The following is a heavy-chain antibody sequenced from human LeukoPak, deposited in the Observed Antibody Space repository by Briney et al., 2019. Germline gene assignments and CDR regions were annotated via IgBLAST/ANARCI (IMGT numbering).Heavy chain of an antibody. D-gene: IGHD2-2*01. CDR3: ARGTIVVVPAAPVHGMDV. V-gene: IGHV3-74*01. CDR2: IINDGSST. CDR1: GFNFKNYW. Sequence: PGGSLRLSCAASGFNFKNYWMHWVRQAPGKGLEWVSRIINDGSSTTYADSVKGRFTISRDNSKNTLYLQMNSLRAEDTAVYYCARGTIVVVPAAPVHGMDVWGQGTTVTVSS. J-gene: IGHJ6*02.